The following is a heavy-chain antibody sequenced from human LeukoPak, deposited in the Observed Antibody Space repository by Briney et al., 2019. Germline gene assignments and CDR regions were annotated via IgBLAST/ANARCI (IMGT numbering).Heavy chain of an antibody. J-gene: IGHJ1*01. Sequence: ASVKVSCKASGYTFTSYYMHWVRQAPGQGLELMGIINPSGGSTSYAQKFQGRVTMTRDTSTSTVYMELSSLRSEDTAVYYCARVDCSSTSCHSAEYFQHWGQGTLVTVSS. CDR3: ARVDCSSTSCHSAEYFQH. V-gene: IGHV1-46*01. CDR2: INPSGGST. D-gene: IGHD2-2*01. CDR1: GYTFTSYY.